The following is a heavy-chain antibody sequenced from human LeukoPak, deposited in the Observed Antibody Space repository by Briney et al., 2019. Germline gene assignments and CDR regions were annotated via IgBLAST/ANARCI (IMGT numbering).Heavy chain of an antibody. Sequence: TGGSLRLSCAASGFTFSDYAMHWVRQAPGKGLEWVAVIPRQGDIQYYAGSVKGRFTISRDDSKNTLFLQMYSLRAEDTAVYYCARDMFRGPPDFFDYWGQGTRVTVSS. CDR2: IPRQGDIQ. V-gene: IGHV3-30*04. D-gene: IGHD3-10*02. CDR1: GFTFSDYA. CDR3: ARDMFRGPPDFFDY. J-gene: IGHJ4*02.